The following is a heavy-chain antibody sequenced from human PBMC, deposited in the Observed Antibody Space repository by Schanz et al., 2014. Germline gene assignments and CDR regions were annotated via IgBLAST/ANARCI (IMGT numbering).Heavy chain of an antibody. CDR1: GFAFSSFA. Sequence: EVHLVESGGGLVKPGGSLRLSCVASGFAFSSFAMTWVRQAPGRGLEWVSYVSRSTPDIYYADSVKGRFTMSRDNAKNSVFLQMNSLRAEDTAVYYCVRDSFFAFDYWGQGTLVTVSS. D-gene: IGHD3-3*01. J-gene: IGHJ4*02. CDR2: VSRSTPDI. CDR3: VRDSFFAFDY. V-gene: IGHV3-21*01.